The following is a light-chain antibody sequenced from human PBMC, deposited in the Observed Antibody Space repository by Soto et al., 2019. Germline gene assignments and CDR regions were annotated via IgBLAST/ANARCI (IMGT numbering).Light chain of an antibody. Sequence: QSALTQPASVSGSPGQSITISCTGTSSDVGGYNYVSWYQQHPGKAPKLMIYDVSNRPSGVSNRFSRSKSGNTASLTISGLQADDEADYYRSSYTSSSTFFGTGTQLTVL. V-gene: IGLV2-14*01. CDR3: SSYTSSSTF. CDR2: DVS. CDR1: SSDVGGYNY. J-gene: IGLJ1*01.